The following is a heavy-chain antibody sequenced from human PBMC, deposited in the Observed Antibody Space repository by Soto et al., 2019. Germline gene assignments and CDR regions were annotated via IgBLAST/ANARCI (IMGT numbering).Heavy chain of an antibody. CDR1: GFTFSSYS. V-gene: IGHV3-21*01. CDR3: AVLPLEYGDYVDY. D-gene: IGHD4-17*01. J-gene: IGHJ4*02. Sequence: EVQLVESGGGLVKPGGSLRLSCAASGFTFSSYSMNWVRQAPGKGLEWVSSISSSSYIYYADSVKGRFTISRDNAKNSLYLQMNSLRAEDTAVYYCAVLPLEYGDYVDYWGQGTLVTVSS. CDR2: ISSSSYI.